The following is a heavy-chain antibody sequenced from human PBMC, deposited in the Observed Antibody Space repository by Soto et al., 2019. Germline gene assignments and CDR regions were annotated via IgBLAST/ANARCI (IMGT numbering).Heavy chain of an antibody. CDR2: ISAYNGNT. V-gene: IGHV1-18*01. D-gene: IGHD3-3*01. Sequence: ASVKVSCKASGYTFTSYGISWVRQAPGQGLEWMGWISAYNGNTNYAQKLQGRVTMTTDTSTSTAYMELRSLRSDDTAVYYCARVSYDFWSGYYTVDYWGQGTLVTVSS. J-gene: IGHJ4*02. CDR3: ARVSYDFWSGYYTVDY. CDR1: GYTFTSYG.